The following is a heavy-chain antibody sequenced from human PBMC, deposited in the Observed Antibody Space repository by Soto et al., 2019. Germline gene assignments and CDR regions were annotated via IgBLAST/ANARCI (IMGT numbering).Heavy chain of an antibody. Sequence: QVQLQESGPGLVKPSQTLSLTCTVSGGSISSGGYYWSWIRQHPGKGLEWIGYIYYSGSTYYNPSLKSRVTISVDTSNNQFCLKLSSVTAADTAVYYCARVERVRGVINRLYYFDYWGQGTLVTVSS. CDR3: ARVERVRGVINRLYYFDY. D-gene: IGHD3-10*01. J-gene: IGHJ4*02. CDR2: IYYSGST. V-gene: IGHV4-31*03. CDR1: GGSISSGGYY.